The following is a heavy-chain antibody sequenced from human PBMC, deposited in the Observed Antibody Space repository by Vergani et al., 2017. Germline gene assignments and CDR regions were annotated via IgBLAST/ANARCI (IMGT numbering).Heavy chain of an antibody. J-gene: IGHJ6*03. V-gene: IGHV1-69*01. Sequence: QVQLVQSGAEVKKPGSSVKVSCKASGGTFSSYAISWVRQAPGQGLEWMGGIIPIFGTANYAQKFQGRVTITADESTSTAYMELSSLRSEDTAVYYCARSLNQYSSSWYSWRNYYYYXMDVWGKGTTVTVSS. CDR2: IIPIFGTA. CDR3: ARSLNQYSSSWYSWRNYYYYXMDV. D-gene: IGHD6-13*01. CDR1: GGTFSSYA.